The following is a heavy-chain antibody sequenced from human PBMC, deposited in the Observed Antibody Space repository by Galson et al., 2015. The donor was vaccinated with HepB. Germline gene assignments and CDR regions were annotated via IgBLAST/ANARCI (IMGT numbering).Heavy chain of an antibody. D-gene: IGHD3-10*01. J-gene: IGHJ4*02. CDR3: TRLLEYYYGSGSYYK. V-gene: IGHV3-73*01. CDR1: GFTFSGSA. CDR2: IRSKANSYAT. Sequence: SLRLSCAASGFTFSGSAMHWVRQASGKGLEWVGRIRSKANSYATAYAASVKGRFTISRDDSKNTAYLQMNSLKTEDTAVYYCTRLLEYYYGSGSYYKWGQGTLVTVSS.